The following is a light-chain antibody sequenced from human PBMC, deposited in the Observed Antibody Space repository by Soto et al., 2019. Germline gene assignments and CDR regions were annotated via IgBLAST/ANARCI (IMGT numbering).Light chain of an antibody. J-gene: IGKJ1*01. Sequence: DIQTTQSPSTLSASVGDRVTIPCRASQTINNRLAWYQQKPGKAPKLLIYDVSTLESGVPSRFSGSGSGTEFTLTVSSLQPDDFATYYCQQYNNYSGTFGQGTKVDIK. CDR3: QQYNNYSGT. V-gene: IGKV1-5*01. CDR2: DVS. CDR1: QTINNR.